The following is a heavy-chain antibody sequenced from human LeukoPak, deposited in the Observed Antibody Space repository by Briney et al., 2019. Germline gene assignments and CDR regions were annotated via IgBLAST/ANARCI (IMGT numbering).Heavy chain of an antibody. V-gene: IGHV1-2*06. D-gene: IGHD2-2*01. CDR1: GYTFTGYY. CDR3: ATDIVVVPAAISDY. CDR2: INPNSGGT. J-gene: IGHJ4*02. Sequence: ASVKVSCKASGYTFTGYYMHWARQAPGQGLEWMGRINPNSGGTNYAQKFQGRVTMTRDTSISTAYMELSRLRSDDTAVYYCATDIVVVPAAISDYWGQGTLVTVSS.